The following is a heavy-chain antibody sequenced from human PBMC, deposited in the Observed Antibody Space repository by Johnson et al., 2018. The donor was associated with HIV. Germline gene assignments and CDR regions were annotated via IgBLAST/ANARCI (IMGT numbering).Heavy chain of an antibody. Sequence: QVQLVESGGGVVQPGRSLRLSCASSGFTFSSYAMHWVRQAPGKGLKWVAVISYDGNNKYYADSVKGRFTISRDNSKNTLSLQMNSLRAEDTAVYYCARGPGGFGAFDFRGQGTMVTVSS. J-gene: IGHJ3*01. CDR3: ARGPGGFGAFDF. D-gene: IGHD2-8*02. CDR2: ISYDGNNK. CDR1: GFTFSSYA. V-gene: IGHV3-30-3*01.